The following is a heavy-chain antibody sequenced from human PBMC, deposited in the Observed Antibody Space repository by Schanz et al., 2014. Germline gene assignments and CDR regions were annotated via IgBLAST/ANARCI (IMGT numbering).Heavy chain of an antibody. CDR3: ARVGRNSYGFTSRFDA. CDR1: GGSINSDAFY. D-gene: IGHD3-16*01. V-gene: IGHV4-31*03. CDR2: IYYSGGT. J-gene: IGHJ5*02. Sequence: QVQLQESGPGVVKPSQTLSLTCTVSGGSINSDAFYWTWIRQHPGKGLEWVGYIYYSGGTYYSPSLKSRVSISLDTSQSQFSLRLTSVSSADTAMYYCARVGRNSYGFTSRFDAWGQGTLVDVSS.